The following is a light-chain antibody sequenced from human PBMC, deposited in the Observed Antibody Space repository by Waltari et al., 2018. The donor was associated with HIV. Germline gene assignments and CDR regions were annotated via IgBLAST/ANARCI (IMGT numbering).Light chain of an antibody. Sequence: QSALPQPASVSGSPGQSITISCTGTSSDVGGYNFVSWYHQHPAKAPKLMIYEVSKRPAGVANRLSGSKSGNTASLTISGLQAEDEADYYCCAYAGSTTYVIFGGGTKLTVL. CDR3: CAYAGSTTYVI. J-gene: IGLJ2*01. CDR2: EVS. V-gene: IGLV2-23*02. CDR1: SSDVGGYNF.